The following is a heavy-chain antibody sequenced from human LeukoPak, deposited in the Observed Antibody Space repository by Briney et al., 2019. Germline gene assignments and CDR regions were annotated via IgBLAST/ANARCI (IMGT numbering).Heavy chain of an antibody. CDR2: ISAYNGNT. Sequence: GASMKVSCKASGGTFSSYAISWVRQAPGQGLEWMGWISAYNGNTNYAQKFQGRVTMTRDTSISTAYMELSRLRSDDTAVYYCASSLYDFWSGYYNFDYWGQGTLVTVSS. D-gene: IGHD3-3*01. CDR1: GGTFSSYA. J-gene: IGHJ4*02. V-gene: IGHV1-18*01. CDR3: ASSLYDFWSGYYNFDY.